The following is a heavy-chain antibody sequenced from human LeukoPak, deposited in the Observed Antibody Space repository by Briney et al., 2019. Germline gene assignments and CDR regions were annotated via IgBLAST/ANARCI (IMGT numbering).Heavy chain of an antibody. J-gene: IGHJ4*02. CDR1: GYSISNGYY. CDR2: TNQDGSEK. V-gene: IGHV3-7*01. CDR3: ANHQH. Sequence: ETLSLTCTVSGYSISNGYYWGWIRQAPGKGLEWVANTNQDGSEKYYVDSVKGRFIISRDNAKNSLYFQMNSLRAEDTAVYYCANHQHWGQGTLVTVSS.